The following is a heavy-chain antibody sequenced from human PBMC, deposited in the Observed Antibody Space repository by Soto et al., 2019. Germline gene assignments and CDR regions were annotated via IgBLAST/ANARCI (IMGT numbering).Heavy chain of an antibody. CDR2: IYSGGST. Sequence: EVQLVESGGGLVQPGGSLRLSCAASGFTVSSNYMSWVRQAPGKGLEWVSVIYSGGSTYYADSVKGRFTIPRDNSKNTLYLQMNSLRAEDTAVYYCARGSGSYYTGIDYWGQGTLVTVSS. D-gene: IGHD3-10*01. J-gene: IGHJ4*02. V-gene: IGHV3-66*01. CDR1: GFTVSSNY. CDR3: ARGSGSYYTGIDY.